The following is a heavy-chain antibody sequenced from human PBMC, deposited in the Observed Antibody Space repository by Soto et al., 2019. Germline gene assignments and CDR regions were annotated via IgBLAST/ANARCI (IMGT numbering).Heavy chain of an antibody. V-gene: IGHV1-18*01. J-gene: IGHJ6*02. D-gene: IGHD3-16*01. CDR3: AMVDVYVTPSPQDV. Sequence: QVQLVQSRAEVKNPGASVKVSCKASGYSFTRYGIAWARQAPGQGLEWMGWINTYNGNTNYAQNLQGRVTLTTDTSTSTAYMVLTSLRSNDTAIYYCAMVDVYVTPSPQDVWGQGTTVIVSS. CDR1: GYSFTRYG. CDR2: INTYNGNT.